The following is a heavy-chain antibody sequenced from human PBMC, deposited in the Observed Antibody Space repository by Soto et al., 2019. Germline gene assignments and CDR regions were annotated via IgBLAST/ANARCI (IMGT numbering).Heavy chain of an antibody. D-gene: IGHD4-4*01. CDR2: VKSKNAGGKT. V-gene: IGHV3-15*07. CDR1: GFTFSNSW. CDR3: TTDSYMTTITVRFDY. Sequence: EVHLVESGGGLVKPGGSLRLSCAASGFTFSNSWINWVRQTPGRGLEWVGRVKSKNAGGKTDFAAPVQGRFAISRDDSKHIVYLEMNSLPTEDTAMYYCTTDSYMTTITVRFDYWGRGTLVTVSS. J-gene: IGHJ4*01.